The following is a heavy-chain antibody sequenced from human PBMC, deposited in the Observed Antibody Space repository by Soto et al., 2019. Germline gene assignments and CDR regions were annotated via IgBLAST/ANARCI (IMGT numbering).Heavy chain of an antibody. J-gene: IGHJ5*01. D-gene: IGHD1-26*01. CDR1: RFIFSDYA. CDR3: AKDAVSYNGKGDWFDS. CDR2: IGGSNTDR. Sequence: DVQLLQSGGGLVQPGGSLTLSCAASRFIFSDYAMNWVRQAPGKGLERVSSIGGSNTDRYYADSVKGRFIISRDNSKNTRYFQMNSRRDDDTAVYYCAKDAVSYNGKGDWFDSWGQGTLVTVSS. V-gene: IGHV3-23*01.